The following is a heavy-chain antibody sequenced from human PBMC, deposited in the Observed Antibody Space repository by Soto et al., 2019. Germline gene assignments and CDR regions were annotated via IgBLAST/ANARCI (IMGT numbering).Heavy chain of an antibody. CDR1: GFTFSSYG. D-gene: IGHD6-19*01. CDR3: AKDYSSEWYGLDY. CDR2: ISYDGTNK. Sequence: LRLSCAASGFTFSSYGMHWVRQAPGKGLEWVAVISYDGTNKYYADSVKGRFTISRDNSKNTLYLQMNSLRAEDTAVYYCAKDYSSEWYGLDYWGQGIQVTVSS. J-gene: IGHJ4*02. V-gene: IGHV3-30*18.